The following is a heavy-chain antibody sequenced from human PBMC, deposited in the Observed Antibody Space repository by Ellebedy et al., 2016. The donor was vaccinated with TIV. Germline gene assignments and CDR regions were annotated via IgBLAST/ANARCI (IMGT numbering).Heavy chain of an antibody. Sequence: AASVNVSCKASGYTFTSHPLNWVRQAPGRGLKWMGWINTNTGNTESVPGFTGRFVFSLDTSVGTAYLQISSLQAEDTAIYYCARDRYYGGNYRGIDYWGQGTLVTVSS. CDR2: INTNTGNT. CDR3: ARDRYYGGNYRGIDY. J-gene: IGHJ4*02. V-gene: IGHV7-4-1*02. CDR1: GYTFTSHP. D-gene: IGHD4-23*01.